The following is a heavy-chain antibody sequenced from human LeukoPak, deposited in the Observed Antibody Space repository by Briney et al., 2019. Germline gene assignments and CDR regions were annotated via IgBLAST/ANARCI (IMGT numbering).Heavy chain of an antibody. Sequence: SETLSLTCTVSGGSISSGDYYWSWIRQHPGKGLEWIGYIYYSGSTYYNPSLKSRVTISVDTSKNQFSLKLSSVTAADTAVYYCARSYSGCDTADYWGQGTLVTVSS. CDR1: GGSISSGDYY. CDR3: ARSYSGCDTADY. D-gene: IGHD5-12*01. J-gene: IGHJ4*02. CDR2: IYYSGST. V-gene: IGHV4-31*03.